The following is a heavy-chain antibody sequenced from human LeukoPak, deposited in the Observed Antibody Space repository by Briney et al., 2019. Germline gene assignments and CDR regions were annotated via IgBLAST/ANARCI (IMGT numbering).Heavy chain of an antibody. D-gene: IGHD3-10*01. CDR2: ISSSSTTI. CDR1: GFTFGSYS. Sequence: GGPLRLSCAASGFTFGSYSMSWVRQAPGKGLEWVSYISSSSTTIYYADSVKGRFTISRDNAKNSLYLQMNSLRAEDTAIYYCARGYTSGSFGYWGQGTLVTVSS. V-gene: IGHV3-48*01. J-gene: IGHJ4*02. CDR3: ARGYTSGSFGY.